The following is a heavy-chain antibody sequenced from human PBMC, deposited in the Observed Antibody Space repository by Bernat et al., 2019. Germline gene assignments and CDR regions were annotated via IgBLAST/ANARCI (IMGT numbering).Heavy chain of an antibody. D-gene: IGHD1-26*01. J-gene: IGHJ4*02. Sequence: VQLLESGGGLVQPGGSLRLSCAASGFIFSSYGIHWVRQAPGKGLEWVAVIRSDGSSGYNADSVRGRFTISRDNAKNTLYLQMSSLRAEDTAVYYCARGGGYSGYYDYWGQGTLVTVSS. CDR2: IRSDGSSG. V-gene: IGHV3-33*01. CDR1: GFIFSSYG. CDR3: ARGGGYSGYYDY.